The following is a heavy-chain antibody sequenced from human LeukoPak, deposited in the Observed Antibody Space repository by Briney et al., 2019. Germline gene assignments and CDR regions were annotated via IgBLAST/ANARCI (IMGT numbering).Heavy chain of an antibody. Sequence: ASVKVSCKASGYTFTSYGISWVRQAPGQGLEWIGWISAYNGNTNYAQKLQGRVTMTTDTSTSTAYMELRSLRSDDTAVYYCARDIVVVPAATDWFDPWGQGTLVTVSS. D-gene: IGHD2-2*01. V-gene: IGHV1-18*01. CDR1: GYTFTSYG. CDR2: ISAYNGNT. CDR3: ARDIVVVPAATDWFDP. J-gene: IGHJ5*02.